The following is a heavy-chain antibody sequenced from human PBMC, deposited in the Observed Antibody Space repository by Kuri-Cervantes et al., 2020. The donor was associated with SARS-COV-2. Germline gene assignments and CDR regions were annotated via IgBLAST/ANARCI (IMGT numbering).Heavy chain of an antibody. J-gene: IGHJ4*02. CDR3: AREVYSSGWSIDY. Sequence: GESLKISCAASGFPFRSHGMHWIRQAPGKGLEWVSYISSSGSTIYYADSVKGRFTISRDNAKNSLYLQMNSLRAEDTAVYYCAREVYSSGWSIDYWGQGTLVTVSS. V-gene: IGHV3-48*04. D-gene: IGHD6-19*01. CDR2: ISSSGSTI. CDR1: GFPFRSHG.